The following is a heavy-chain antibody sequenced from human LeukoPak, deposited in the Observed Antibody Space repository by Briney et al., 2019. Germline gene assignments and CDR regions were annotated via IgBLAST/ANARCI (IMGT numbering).Heavy chain of an antibody. V-gene: IGHV4-59*01. CDR1: GGSISSYY. CDR3: AREPSRNCSGGSCYSGWFDP. CDR2: IYYSGST. D-gene: IGHD2-15*01. J-gene: IGHJ5*02. Sequence: SETLSLTCTVSGGSISSYYWSWIRQPPGKGLEWIGYIYYSGSTNYNPSLKSRVTISVDTSKNQFSLKLSSVTAADTAVYYCAREPSRNCSGGSCYSGWFDPWGQGTLVTVSS.